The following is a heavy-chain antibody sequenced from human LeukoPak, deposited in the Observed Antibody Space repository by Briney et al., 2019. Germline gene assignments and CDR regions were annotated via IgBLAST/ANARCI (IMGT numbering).Heavy chain of an antibody. CDR1: GFTFSSYA. V-gene: IGHV3-23*01. J-gene: IGHJ4*02. CDR2: ISGSGGST. Sequence: GGSLRLSCAASGFTFSSYAMSWVRQAPGRGVEWVSGISGSGGSTYYADAVKGRFTISRDNSKNTLYLQMNSLRAEDTAVYYCAKGRGYSYGYEDYWGQGTLVTVSS. D-gene: IGHD5-18*01. CDR3: AKGRGYSYGYEDY.